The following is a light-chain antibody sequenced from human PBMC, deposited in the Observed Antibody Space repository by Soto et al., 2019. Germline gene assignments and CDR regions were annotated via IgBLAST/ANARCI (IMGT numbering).Light chain of an antibody. CDR1: HIVRSSF. CDR3: QQYGSSPFS. CDR2: GAS. V-gene: IGKV3-20*01. J-gene: IGKJ3*01. Sequence: IVLTQSPGTLSLSPGERATLSCRASHIVRSSFLAWYQQKPGQAPRLPIFGASNMASGIPDRFSGSGSGTEFTLTISRLDPEDSAVYYCQQYGSSPFSFGPGTKVDI.